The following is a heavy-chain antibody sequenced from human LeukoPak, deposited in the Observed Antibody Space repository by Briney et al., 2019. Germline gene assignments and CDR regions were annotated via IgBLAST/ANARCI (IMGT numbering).Heavy chain of an antibody. J-gene: IGHJ4*02. CDR2: INPSGGST. D-gene: IGHD5-18*01. CDR3: ARDPQDTAMPTDY. CDR1: GYTFTSYY. V-gene: IGHV1-46*01. Sequence: ASVKVSCKASGYTFTSYYMHWVRQATGQGLEWMGIINPSGGSTSYAQKFQGRVTMTRDTSTSTVYVELSSLRSEDTAVYYCARDPQDTAMPTDYWGQGTLVTVSS.